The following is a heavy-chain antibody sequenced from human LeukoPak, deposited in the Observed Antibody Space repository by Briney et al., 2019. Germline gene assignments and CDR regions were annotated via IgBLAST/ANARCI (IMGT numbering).Heavy chain of an antibody. CDR3: ARGVLLAAYMDV. V-gene: IGHV3-48*04. Sequence: GGSLRLSCAASGFTFRSYTMNWVRQAPGKGLEWVSYISSSGSTIYYADSVKGRFTISRDNAKNSLYLQMNSLRAEDTAVYYCARGVLLAAYMDVWGKGTTVTVSS. CDR2: ISSSGSTI. CDR1: GFTFRSYT. J-gene: IGHJ6*03. D-gene: IGHD3-10*01.